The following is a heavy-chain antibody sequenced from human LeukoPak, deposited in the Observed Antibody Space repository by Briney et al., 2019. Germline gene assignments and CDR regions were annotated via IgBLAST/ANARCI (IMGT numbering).Heavy chain of an antibody. CDR1: GGSFSGYY. V-gene: IGHV4-34*01. CDR3: ARHSYGYRDFDD. D-gene: IGHD5-18*01. CDR2: INHSGST. J-gene: IGHJ4*02. Sequence: SETLSLTCAVYGGSFSGYYWSWIRQPPGKGLEWIGEINHSGSTNYNPSLKSRVTISVDTSKNQFSLKLSSVTAADTAVYYCARHSYGYRDFDDWGQGTLVTVSS.